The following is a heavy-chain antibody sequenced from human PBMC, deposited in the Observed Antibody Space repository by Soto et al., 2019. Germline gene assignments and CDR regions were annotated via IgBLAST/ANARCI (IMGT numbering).Heavy chain of an antibody. J-gene: IGHJ6*03. Sequence: VWSLRLSCAASVFTFSSYAMSWVLHYPLKVLEWVSAISGSGGSTYYADSVKGRFTISRDNSKNTLYLQMNSLRAEDTAVYYCAKQYYDFWSGYWYYYYMDVWGKGTTVTVSS. CDR2: ISGSGGST. CDR3: AKQYYDFWSGYWYYYYMDV. V-gene: IGHV3-23*01. CDR1: VFTFSSYA. D-gene: IGHD3-3*01.